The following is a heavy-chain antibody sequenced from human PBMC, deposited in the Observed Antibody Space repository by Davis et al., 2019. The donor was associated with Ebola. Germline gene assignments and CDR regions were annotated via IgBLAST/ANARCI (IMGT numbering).Heavy chain of an antibody. V-gene: IGHV3-48*03. CDR1: GFAFNKFQ. Sequence: GESLKISCTASGFAFNKFQMNWVRQAPGKGLEWVSYISDSGSTTDYTDSVKGRFTISRDNAKNSLYLQMNSLRAEDTAVYYCARGTYCSGGSCYWLKWFDPWGQGTLVTVSS. D-gene: IGHD2-15*01. CDR2: ISDSGSTT. J-gene: IGHJ5*02. CDR3: ARGTYCSGGSCYWLKWFDP.